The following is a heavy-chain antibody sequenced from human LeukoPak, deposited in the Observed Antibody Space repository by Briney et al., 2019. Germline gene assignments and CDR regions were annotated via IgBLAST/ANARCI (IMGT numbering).Heavy chain of an antibody. D-gene: IGHD1-7*01. CDR2: INHSGST. V-gene: IGHV4-34*01. CDR1: GGSFSGYY. CDR3: ARERASHWNYGWFDP. J-gene: IGHJ5*02. Sequence: TSETLSLTCAVYGGSFSGYYWSWIRQPPGKGLEWIGEINHSGSTNYNPSLKSRVTISVDTSKNQFSLKLSSVTAADTAMYYCARERASHWNYGWFDPWGQGTLATVSS.